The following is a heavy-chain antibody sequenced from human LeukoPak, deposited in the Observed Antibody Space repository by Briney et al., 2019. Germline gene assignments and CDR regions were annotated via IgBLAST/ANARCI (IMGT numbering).Heavy chain of an antibody. CDR2: ISSSSSTI. CDR3: ARGGFVVVPAAATATFDP. D-gene: IGHD2-2*01. V-gene: IGHV3-48*04. CDR1: GFTFSSYS. J-gene: IGHJ5*02. Sequence: GGSLRLSCAASGFTFSSYSMNWVRQAPGKGLEWVSYISSSSSTIYYADSVKGRFTISRDNAKNSLYLQMNSLRAEDTAVYYCARGGFVVVPAAATATFDPWGQGTLVTVSS.